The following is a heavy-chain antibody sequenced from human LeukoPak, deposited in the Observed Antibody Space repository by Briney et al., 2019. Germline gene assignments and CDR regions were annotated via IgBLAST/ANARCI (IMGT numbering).Heavy chain of an antibody. V-gene: IGHV3-43*02. J-gene: IGHJ4*02. CDR2: ISGDGGTT. Sequence: GGSLRLSCAASGFSFDAHAMNWVRQAPGKPLEWVSLISGDGGTTHYADSVKGRFTISRDNSRNSLYLQMKSLTTEDTALYYCAKRSGSPHNFDYWGRGTLVTVSS. CDR1: GFSFDAHA. D-gene: IGHD1-14*01. CDR3: AKRSGSPHNFDY.